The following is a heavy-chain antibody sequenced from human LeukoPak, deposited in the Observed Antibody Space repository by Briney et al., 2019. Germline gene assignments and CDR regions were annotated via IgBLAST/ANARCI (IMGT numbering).Heavy chain of an antibody. J-gene: IGHJ2*01. V-gene: IGHV4-59*01. CDR1: GDSISSYY. CDR3: ARDKGPYWYFDL. CDR2: INYSGST. Sequence: SETLSLTCTVSGDSISSYYWNWIRQPPGKGLEWIGNINYSGSTDYNPSLKSRVTISVDTSKNQISLRLSSVTAADTAVYHCARDKGPYWYFDLWGRGTLVTASS.